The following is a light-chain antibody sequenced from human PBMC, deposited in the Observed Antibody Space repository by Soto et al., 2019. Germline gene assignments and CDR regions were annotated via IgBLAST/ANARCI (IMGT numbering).Light chain of an antibody. CDR1: SSNIGAGYD. Sequence: QSVLTQPPSVSGAPGQRVTISGTGSSSNIGAGYDGHWYQQLPGTAPKLLIYGNTNRPSGVPDRFSGSKSGTSASLAITGLQAEDEADYYCQSYDSSLSGWVFGGGTKLTVL. CDR3: QSYDSSLSGWV. V-gene: IGLV1-40*01. J-gene: IGLJ3*02. CDR2: GNT.